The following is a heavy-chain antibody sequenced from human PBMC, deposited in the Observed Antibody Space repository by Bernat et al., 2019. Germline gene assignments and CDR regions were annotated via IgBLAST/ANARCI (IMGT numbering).Heavy chain of an antibody. CDR2: IDPSDSYT. CDR1: GYSFTSYW. V-gene: IGHV5-10-1*03. J-gene: IGHJ3*02. D-gene: IGHD3-10*01. Sequence: EVQLVQSGAEVKKPGESLRISCKGSGYSFTSYWISWVRQMPGKGLEWMGRIDPSDSYTNYSPSFQGHVTISADKSISTAYLQLSSLKASDTAMYYCASDDYYGSGSYYHAFDIWGQGTMVTVSS. CDR3: ASDDYYGSGSYYHAFDI.